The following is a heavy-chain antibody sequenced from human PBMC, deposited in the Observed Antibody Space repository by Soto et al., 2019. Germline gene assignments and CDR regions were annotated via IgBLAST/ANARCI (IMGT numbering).Heavy chain of an antibody. CDR1: GGTFSSYA. Sequence: ASVKVSCKASGGTFSSYAISWVRQAPGQGLEWMGGIIPIFGTANYAQKFQGRVTITADESTSTAYMELSSLRSEDTAVYYCAKVSRIAVAANYYYGMDVWGQGTTVTVSS. CDR3: AKVSRIAVAANYYYGMDV. J-gene: IGHJ6*02. CDR2: IIPIFGTA. D-gene: IGHD6-19*01. V-gene: IGHV1-69*13.